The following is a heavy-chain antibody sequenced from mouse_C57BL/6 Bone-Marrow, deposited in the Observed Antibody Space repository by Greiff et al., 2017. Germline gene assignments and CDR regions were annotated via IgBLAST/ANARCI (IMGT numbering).Heavy chain of an antibody. CDR1: GYTFTSYG. V-gene: IGHV1-81*01. J-gene: IGHJ1*03. D-gene: IGHD1-1*01. CDR2: IYPRSGNT. Sequence: QVQLQQSGAELARPGASVKLSCKASGYTFTSYGISWVKQRTGQGLEWIGEIYPRSGNTYYNEKFKGKATLTADKSSSTAYMELRSLTSEDSAVYFCARSKYYGSSSYWYFDVWGTGTTVTVSS. CDR3: ARSKYYGSSSYWYFDV.